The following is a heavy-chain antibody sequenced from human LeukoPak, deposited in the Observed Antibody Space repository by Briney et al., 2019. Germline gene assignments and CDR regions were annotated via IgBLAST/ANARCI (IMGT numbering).Heavy chain of an antibody. CDR2: ISAYNGNT. CDR3: ASSYCSSTSCYPPNY. V-gene: IGHV1-18*01. CDR1: GYTFTSYG. Sequence: GASVRVSCKASGYTFTSYGISWVRQAPGQGLEWMGWISAYNGNTNYAQKLQGRVTMTTDTSTSTAYMELRSLRSDDTAVYYCASSYCSSTSCYPPNYWGQGTLVTVSS. J-gene: IGHJ4*02. D-gene: IGHD2-2*01.